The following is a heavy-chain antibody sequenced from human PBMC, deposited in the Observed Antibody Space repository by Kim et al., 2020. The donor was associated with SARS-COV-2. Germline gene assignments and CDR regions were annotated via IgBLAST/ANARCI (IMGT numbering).Heavy chain of an antibody. D-gene: IGHD2-2*01. V-gene: IGHV4-59*01. CDR2: SGNT. CDR3: ARMYDYAPY. Sequence: SGNTNYTHSLKSRVTMSLDTSRNQFSLKLRSVTAADTAVYYCARMYDYAPYWGQGALVTVSS. J-gene: IGHJ4*02.